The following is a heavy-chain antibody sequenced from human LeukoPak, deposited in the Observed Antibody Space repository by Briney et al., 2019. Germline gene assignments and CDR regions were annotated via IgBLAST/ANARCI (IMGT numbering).Heavy chain of an antibody. V-gene: IGHV3-23*01. CDR1: GFTFSSYA. CDR3: AKDQRVAGPFDY. CDR2: ISGSGGST. D-gene: IGHD6-19*01. J-gene: IGHJ4*02. Sequence: GGSLRLSCAASGFTFSSYAMSWVRQAPGKGRERGSAISGSGGSTYYADSVKGRFTISRDNSKNTLYLQMNSLGAEDTAVYYCAKDQRVAGPFDYWGQGTLVTVSS.